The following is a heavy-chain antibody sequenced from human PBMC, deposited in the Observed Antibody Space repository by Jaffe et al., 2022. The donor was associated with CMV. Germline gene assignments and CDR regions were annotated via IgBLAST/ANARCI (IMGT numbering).Heavy chain of an antibody. Sequence: EVQLVQSGAEVKKPGESLRISCKGSGYSFTSYWISWVRQMPGKGLEWMGRIDPSDSYTNYSPSFQGHVTISADKSISTAYLQWSSLKASDTAMYYCARTRNYDFWSGYTFDYWGQGTLVTVSS. CDR2: IDPSDSYT. V-gene: IGHV5-10-1*03. D-gene: IGHD3-3*01. J-gene: IGHJ4*02. CDR3: ARTRNYDFWSGYTFDY. CDR1: GYSFTSYW.